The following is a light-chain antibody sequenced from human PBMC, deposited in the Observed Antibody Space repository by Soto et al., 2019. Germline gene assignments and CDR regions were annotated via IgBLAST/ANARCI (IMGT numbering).Light chain of an antibody. V-gene: IGKV3-15*01. CDR3: QQYNNWPRT. Sequence: EIVMTQSPATLSVSPGVRATLSCRASQSVSSNLAWYQQKPGQAPRLLIYGASTRATGIPARFSGSGSGTELTLTISSLQSEDFAVYYCQQYNNWPRTFGQGTKVDI. CDR2: GAS. CDR1: QSVSSN. J-gene: IGKJ1*01.